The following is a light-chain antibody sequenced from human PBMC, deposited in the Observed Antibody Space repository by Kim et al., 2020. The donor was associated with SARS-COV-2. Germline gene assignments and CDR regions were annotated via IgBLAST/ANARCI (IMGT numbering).Light chain of an antibody. CDR1: QTVSSN. J-gene: IGKJ5*01. V-gene: IGKV3-15*01. CDR2: GAS. CDR3: QQYSSWPIT. Sequence: EIVLTQSPATLSLSPGERATLSCRASQTVSSNLAWYQQKRGQAPRLLIYGASTRATGIPDRFSGSGSGTDFTLTISSLQSEDFAVYYCQQYSSWPITFGQGTRLEIK.